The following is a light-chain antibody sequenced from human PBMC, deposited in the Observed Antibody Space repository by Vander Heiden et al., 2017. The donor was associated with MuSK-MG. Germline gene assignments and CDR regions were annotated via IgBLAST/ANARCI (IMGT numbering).Light chain of an antibody. V-gene: IGKV1-33*01. Sequence: DIQMTQSPSSLSASVGDRVTITCQASQDISNYLNWYQQKPGKAPKLLIYDASNLETGVPSRFSGSGSGTDFIFTISSLQPEDVATYYCQQEDNLPITFGQGTQMEMK. J-gene: IGKJ5*01. CDR1: QDISNY. CDR3: QQEDNLPIT. CDR2: DAS.